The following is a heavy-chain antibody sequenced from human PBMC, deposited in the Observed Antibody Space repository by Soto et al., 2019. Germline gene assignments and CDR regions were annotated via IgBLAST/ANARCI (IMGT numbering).Heavy chain of an antibody. CDR2: IYYSGST. J-gene: IGHJ4*02. V-gene: IGHV4-39*01. Sequence: SETLSLNCPVSGGCISSSSYYWGWIRQPPGKGLEWIGSIYYSGSTYYNPSLKSRVTISVDTSKNQFSLKLSSVTAADTAVYYCARLATGYYDSSGYYYFDYWGQVTLVTVSS. CDR3: ARLATGYYDSSGYYYFDY. CDR1: GGCISSSSYY. D-gene: IGHD3-22*01.